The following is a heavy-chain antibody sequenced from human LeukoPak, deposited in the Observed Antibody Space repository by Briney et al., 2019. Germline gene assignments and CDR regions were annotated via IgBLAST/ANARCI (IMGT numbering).Heavy chain of an antibody. CDR3: ARSPAAGHFDY. Sequence: ASVKVSCRASGYTFTSYYMHWVRQAPGQGLEWMGIINPSGGSTSYAQKFQGRVTTTRDTSTSTVYMELSSLRSEDTAVYYCARSPAAGHFDYWGQGTLVTVSS. V-gene: IGHV1-46*01. D-gene: IGHD6-13*01. CDR1: GYTFTSYY. J-gene: IGHJ4*02. CDR2: INPSGGST.